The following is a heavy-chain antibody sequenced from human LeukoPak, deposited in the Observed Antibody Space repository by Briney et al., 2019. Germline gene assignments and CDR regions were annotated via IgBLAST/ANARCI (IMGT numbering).Heavy chain of an antibody. J-gene: IGHJ5*02. D-gene: IGHD3-10*01. Sequence: GGSLRLSCAASGFTFSSYWMSWVRQAPGKGLEWVANIKHDGSEKYYVDSVKGRFTISRDNSKNTLYLQINSLRAEDTAVYYCAKDRGYYGSDDWFDPWGQGTLVTVSS. CDR1: GFTFSSYW. V-gene: IGHV3-7*03. CDR2: IKHDGSEK. CDR3: AKDRGYYGSDDWFDP.